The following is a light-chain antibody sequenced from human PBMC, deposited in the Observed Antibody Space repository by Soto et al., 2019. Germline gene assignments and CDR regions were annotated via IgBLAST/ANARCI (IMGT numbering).Light chain of an antibody. CDR1: QSISNF. CDR2: AAS. Sequence: DIQMTQSPSSLSASVGDRVTISCRASQSISNFLNWYQHKPGQAPNVLIHAASSLRSGVPSRFSGSGSGTDFTLTISSLQPEDFATYYCQQSFSTPRTFGHGAKVEIK. CDR3: QQSFSTPRT. J-gene: IGKJ1*01. V-gene: IGKV1-39*01.